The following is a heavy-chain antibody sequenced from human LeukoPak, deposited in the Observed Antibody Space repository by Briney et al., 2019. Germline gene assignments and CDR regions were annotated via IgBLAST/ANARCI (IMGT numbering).Heavy chain of an antibody. V-gene: IGHV4-59*08. Sequence: PSETLSLTCTVSGGFITSYYWSWLRQPPGKGLEWIGYLYYSGTNQYNPSLKSRVTISVDTSKNQFSLKLSSVTAADTAVYYCASPIVGATVASDYWGQGTLVTVSS. J-gene: IGHJ4*02. CDR2: LYYSGTN. D-gene: IGHD1-26*01. CDR1: GGFITSYY. CDR3: ASPIVGATVASDY.